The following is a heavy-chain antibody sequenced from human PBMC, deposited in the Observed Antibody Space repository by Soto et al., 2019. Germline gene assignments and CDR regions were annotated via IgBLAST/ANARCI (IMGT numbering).Heavy chain of an antibody. Sequence: QVQLVQSGAEVKKPGASVKVSCKVSGDTFTDYHMHWVRQAPGQGLEWMGWINPYNGDTNYAQKFQDWVTXTXXXSXRRAYMELGRLKLDAPAVYYCASEASISRGPNPRVYWGQGTLVTVSS. V-gene: IGHV1-2*04. CDR3: ASEASISRGPNPRVY. J-gene: IGHJ4*02. CDR1: GDTFTDYH. D-gene: IGHD3-3*01. CDR2: INPYNGDT.